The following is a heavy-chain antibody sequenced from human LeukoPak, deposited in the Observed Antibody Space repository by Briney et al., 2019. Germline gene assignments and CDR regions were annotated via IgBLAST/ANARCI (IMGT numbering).Heavy chain of an antibody. CDR1: GFTFSSYS. J-gene: IGHJ4*02. D-gene: IGHD3-22*01. Sequence: PGGSLTLSCAASGFTFSSYSMNWVRQAPGKGLEWISYISTSSNTIYYADSVKGRFTICRDNAKNSLYLQMNSLRAEDTAVYYCARDRYDSSGYWRYYFDYWGQGTLVTVSS. V-gene: IGHV3-48*01. CDR3: ARDRYDSSGYWRYYFDY. CDR2: ISTSSNTI.